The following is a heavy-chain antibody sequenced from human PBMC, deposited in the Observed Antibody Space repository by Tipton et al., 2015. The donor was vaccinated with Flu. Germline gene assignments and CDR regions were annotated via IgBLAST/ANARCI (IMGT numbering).Heavy chain of an antibody. D-gene: IGHD6-19*01. J-gene: IGHJ5*02. CDR3: AKVIPELVAGLNT. V-gene: IGHV3-23*01. Sequence: SLRLSCAVSGFTFSRYGMSWVRQAPGKGPEWVSGFDAAGGNTYFADSVKGRFTISRDNFKNTLYLQMNSLRAEDTAVYYCAKVIPELVAGLNTWGQGTLVTVTS. CDR2: FDAAGGNT. CDR1: GFTFSRYG.